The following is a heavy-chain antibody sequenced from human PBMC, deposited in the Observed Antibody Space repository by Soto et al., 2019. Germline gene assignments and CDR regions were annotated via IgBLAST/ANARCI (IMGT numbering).Heavy chain of an antibody. J-gene: IGHJ4*02. CDR1: GYSFTSYW. Sequence: GESLKISCKGSGYSFTSYWISWVRQMPGKGLEWMGRIDPSDSYTNYSPSFQGHVTISADKSISTAYLQWSSLKASDTAMYYCARPGYSSSWYDYWGQGTLVTVSS. V-gene: IGHV5-10-1*01. CDR3: ARPGYSSSWYDY. D-gene: IGHD6-13*01. CDR2: IDPSDSYT.